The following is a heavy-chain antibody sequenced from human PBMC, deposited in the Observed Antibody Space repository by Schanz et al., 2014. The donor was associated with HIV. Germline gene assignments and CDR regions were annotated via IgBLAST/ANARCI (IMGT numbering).Heavy chain of an antibody. J-gene: IGHJ6*02. V-gene: IGHV3-30*18. CDR2: ISYDGSNK. Sequence: VQVLESGGGLVQPGGSLRLSCAASGFMFSSYGMSWVRQAPGKGLEWVAVISYDGSNKYYADSVKGRFTISRDNSKNTLYLQMNSLRAEDTAVYYCAKGSSLWSFYYDMDVWGQGTTVTVSS. D-gene: IGHD3-10*01. CDR1: GFMFSSYG. CDR3: AKGSSLWSFYYDMDV.